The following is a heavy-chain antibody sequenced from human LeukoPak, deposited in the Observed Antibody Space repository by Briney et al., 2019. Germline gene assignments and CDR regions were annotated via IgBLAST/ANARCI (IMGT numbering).Heavy chain of an antibody. Sequence: PGGALRLSCAASGFTFSNAWMSWVRQAPGKGLEWVGRIKSKTDGGTTDYAAPVKGRFTISRDDSKNTLYLQMNSLRAEDTAVYYCAKDLDTTMVRGVTGGYFDYWGQGTLVTVSS. D-gene: IGHD3-10*01. CDR3: AKDLDTTMVRGVTGGYFDY. J-gene: IGHJ4*02. CDR1: GFTFSNAW. V-gene: IGHV3-15*01. CDR2: IKSKTDGGTT.